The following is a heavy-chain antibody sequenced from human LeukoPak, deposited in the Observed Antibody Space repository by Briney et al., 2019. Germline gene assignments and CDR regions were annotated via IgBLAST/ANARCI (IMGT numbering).Heavy chain of an antibody. J-gene: IGHJ6*02. CDR3: ARGGHCSTTSCSNYDGMDV. CDR1: GFTFSSYG. CDR2: TWYDGSNK. D-gene: IGHD2-2*01. Sequence: GGSLRLSCAASGFTFSSYGMHWVRQAPGKGLEWVAATWYDGSNKYYADSVKGRFAISRDNSKNTLYLQMNSLRAENTAVYFCARGGHCSTTSCSNYDGMDVWGQGTTLTVSS. V-gene: IGHV3-33*01.